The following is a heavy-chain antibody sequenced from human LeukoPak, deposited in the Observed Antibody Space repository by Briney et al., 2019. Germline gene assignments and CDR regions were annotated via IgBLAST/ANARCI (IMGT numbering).Heavy chain of an antibody. J-gene: IGHJ4*02. Sequence: GASVKVSCKVSGYTLTELSMHWVRQAPGKGLEWMGGFDPEDGETIYAQKFQGRVTMTEDTSTDTAYMELSSLRSEDTAVYYCATDMKAGAVATPHFDYWGQGTLVTVSS. D-gene: IGHD5-12*01. V-gene: IGHV1-24*01. CDR3: ATDMKAGAVATPHFDY. CDR1: GYTLTELS. CDR2: FDPEDGET.